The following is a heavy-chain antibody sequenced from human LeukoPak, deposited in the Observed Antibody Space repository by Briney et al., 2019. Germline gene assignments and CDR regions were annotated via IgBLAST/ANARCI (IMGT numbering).Heavy chain of an antibody. CDR2: ISGSGSRS. CDR3: AKDITQSGTYGGPHNY. J-gene: IGHJ4*02. Sequence: GGSLRLSCAASGFSISRYWMSWVRQAPGKGLEWVSSISGSGSRSYYADSVKGRFTISRDNSKNTLYLQMNSLRAEDTAVYYCAKDITQSGTYGGPHNYWGQGTLVSVSS. D-gene: IGHD1-26*01. V-gene: IGHV3-23*01. CDR1: GFSISRYW.